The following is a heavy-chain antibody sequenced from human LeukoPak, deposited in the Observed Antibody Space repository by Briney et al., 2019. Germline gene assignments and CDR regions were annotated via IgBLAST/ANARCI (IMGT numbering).Heavy chain of an antibody. D-gene: IGHD4-17*01. J-gene: IGHJ4*02. CDR1: GFTFSDNY. V-gene: IGHV3-66*01. CDR3: VKEARGTTVYY. Sequence: PGGSLRLSCAASGFTFSDNYMSWVRQTPREGLEWVSVIFGGSTYYADSVKGRFTISRDNSKNTLYLQMDSLRAEDTAIYYCVKEARGTTVYYWGQGTLVTVSS. CDR2: IFGGST.